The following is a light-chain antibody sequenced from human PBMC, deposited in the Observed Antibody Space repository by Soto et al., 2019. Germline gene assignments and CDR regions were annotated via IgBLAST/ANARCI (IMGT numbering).Light chain of an antibody. CDR3: QQYGSSPTT. J-gene: IGKJ1*01. CDR2: GAS. CDR1: QSVTSSY. V-gene: IGKV3-20*01. Sequence: EVVLTQSPDTVSLSPGERATLSCRASQSVTSSYLAWWQQKPGQAPRLLIYGASSRATGIPDRFSGSGSGTDFTLTISRLEPEDFAVYFCQQYGSSPTTFGQGTKVDIK.